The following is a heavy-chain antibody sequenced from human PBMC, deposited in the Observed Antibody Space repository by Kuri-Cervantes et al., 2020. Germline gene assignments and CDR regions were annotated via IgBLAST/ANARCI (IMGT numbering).Heavy chain of an antibody. V-gene: IGHV1-2*04. Sequence: ASVKVSCKASGGTFSSYAISWVRQAPGQGLEWMGWINPNSGGTNYAQKFQGWVTMTRDTSISTAYMELSRLRSDDTAVYYCARAFSSGWYARYAFDIWGQGTMVTVSS. CDR3: ARAFSSGWYARYAFDI. D-gene: IGHD6-19*01. CDR2: INPNSGGT. J-gene: IGHJ3*02. CDR1: GGTFSSYA.